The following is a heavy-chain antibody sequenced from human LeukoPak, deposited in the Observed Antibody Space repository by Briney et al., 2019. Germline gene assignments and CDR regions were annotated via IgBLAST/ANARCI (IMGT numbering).Heavy chain of an antibody. CDR1: GGSISSGGYS. CDR2: IYHSGST. V-gene: IGHV4-30-2*01. D-gene: IGHD3-10*01. CDR3: ARGNRRITMVRGVIPAGSDY. J-gene: IGHJ4*02. Sequence: SETLSLTCAVSGGSISSGGYSWSWIRQPPGKGLEWIGYIYHSGSTYYNPSLKSRVTISVDRSKNQFSLKLSSVTAADTAVYYCARGNRRITMVRGVIPAGSDYWGQGTLVTVSS.